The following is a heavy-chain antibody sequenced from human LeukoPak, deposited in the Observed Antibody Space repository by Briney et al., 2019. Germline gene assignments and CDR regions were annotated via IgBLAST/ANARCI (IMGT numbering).Heavy chain of an antibody. CDR3: ARDLGLYDYDGNIDY. CDR1: GFTFSTYS. D-gene: IGHD4-23*01. V-gene: IGHV3-48*04. Sequence: GGSLRLSCAASGFTFSTYSMNWVRQAPGKGLEWISYISSSSRTMYYADSVKGRFTISRDNAKKSLYLQMNSLRAEDTAVYYCARDLGLYDYDGNIDYWGQGTLVTVSS. CDR2: ISSSSRTM. J-gene: IGHJ4*02.